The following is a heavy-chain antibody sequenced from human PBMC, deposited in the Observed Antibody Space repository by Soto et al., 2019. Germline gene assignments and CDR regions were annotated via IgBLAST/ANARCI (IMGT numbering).Heavy chain of an antibody. Sequence: QVQLVESGGGVVQPGRSLRLSCAASGFTFSSYGIHWVRQAPGKGLEWVAVISYDGSNKFYADSVKGRFTISRDNSKNTLYLQMNRLRAEDTAVYYCAKDSGTYWYCDLWGRGTLVTVSS. CDR1: GFTFSSYG. D-gene: IGHD3-10*01. J-gene: IGHJ2*01. CDR2: ISYDGSNK. CDR3: AKDSGTYWYCDL. V-gene: IGHV3-30*18.